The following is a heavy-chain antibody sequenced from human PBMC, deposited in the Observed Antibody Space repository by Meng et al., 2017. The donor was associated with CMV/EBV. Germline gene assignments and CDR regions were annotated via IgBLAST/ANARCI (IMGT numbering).Heavy chain of an antibody. CDR3: ARDAVGCSSTSCYGHNWFDP. CDR2: ISSSSSTI. CDR1: GFTFSSYS. V-gene: IGHV3-48*04. J-gene: IGHJ5*02. Sequence: ETLSLTCAASGFTFSSYSMNWVRQAPGKGLEWVSYISSSSSTIYYADSVKGRFTISRDNAKNSLYLQMNSLRAEDTAVYYCARDAVGCSSTSCYGHNWFDPWGQGTLVTVSS. D-gene: IGHD2-2*01.